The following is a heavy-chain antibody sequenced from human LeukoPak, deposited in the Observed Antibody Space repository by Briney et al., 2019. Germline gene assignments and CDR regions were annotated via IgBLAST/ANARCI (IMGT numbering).Heavy chain of an antibody. CDR2: ISGSGGSS. CDR3: ARGGNGVTKNWFDP. CDR1: GFTFSTYA. Sequence: GGSLRLSCAASGFTFSTYAMSWVRQAPGRGLEWVSTISGSGGSSYYADSVKGRFSISRDNSKNTLDLQMNSLRAEDTAVYYCARGGNGVTKNWFDPWGQGTLVTVSS. J-gene: IGHJ5*02. V-gene: IGHV3-23*01. D-gene: IGHD4-17*01.